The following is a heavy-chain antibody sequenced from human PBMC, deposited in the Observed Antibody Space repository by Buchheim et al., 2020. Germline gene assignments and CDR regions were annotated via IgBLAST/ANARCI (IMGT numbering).Heavy chain of an antibody. D-gene: IGHD3-3*01. CDR2: ISGSGGST. J-gene: IGHJ6*02. Sequence: EVQLLESGGGLVQPGGSLRLSCAASGFTFSSYAMSWVLQAPGKGLEWVSAISGSGGSTYYADSVKGRFTISRDNSKNTLYLQMNSLRAEDTAVYYCAKSDTIFGVVNPYYYYYGMDVCGQGTT. CDR1: GFTFSSYA. CDR3: AKSDTIFGVVNPYYYYYGMDV. V-gene: IGHV3-23*01.